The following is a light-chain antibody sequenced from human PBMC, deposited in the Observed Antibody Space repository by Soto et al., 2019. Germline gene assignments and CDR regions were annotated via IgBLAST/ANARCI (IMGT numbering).Light chain of an antibody. J-gene: IGLJ2*01. V-gene: IGLV2-14*01. Sequence: QSVLTQPASVSGSPGQSITISCTGTISDVGGYNYVSWYQQHPGKAPKLIIYEVSNRPSGVSDRFSGSKSGNTASLTISGLQAEDEADYYCCSYAGSDVVFGGGTKVTVL. CDR2: EVS. CDR1: ISDVGGYNY. CDR3: CSYAGSDVV.